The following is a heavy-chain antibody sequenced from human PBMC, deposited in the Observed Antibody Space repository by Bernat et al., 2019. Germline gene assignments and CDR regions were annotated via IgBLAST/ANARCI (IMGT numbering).Heavy chain of an antibody. Sequence: QVQLVESGGGVVQPGRSLRLSCVASGFTFSSYAMHWVRQAPGKGLEWVAVISYDGSNKYYADSVKGRFTISRDNSKNTLYLQMNSLRAEDTAVYYCAIPSGSQEKFYYYGMDVWGQGTTVTVSS. V-gene: IGHV3-30-3*01. CDR1: GFTFSSYA. D-gene: IGHD1-26*01. CDR2: ISYDGSNK. J-gene: IGHJ6*02. CDR3: AIPSGSQEKFYYYGMDV.